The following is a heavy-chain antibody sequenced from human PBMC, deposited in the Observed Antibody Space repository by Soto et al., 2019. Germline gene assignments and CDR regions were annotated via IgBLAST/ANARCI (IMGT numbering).Heavy chain of an antibody. D-gene: IGHD2-15*01. J-gene: IGHJ5*02. Sequence: SGPTLVNPTQTLTLTCTFSGFSLSTSGVGVGWIRQPPGKALEWLALIYWDDDKRYSPSLKSRLTITKDTSKNQVVLTMTNMDPVDTATYYCARFTYCSGGSCYPPYNWFDPWGQGTLVTVSS. CDR2: IYWDDDK. CDR3: ARFTYCSGGSCYPPYNWFDP. CDR1: GFSLSTSGVG. V-gene: IGHV2-5*02.